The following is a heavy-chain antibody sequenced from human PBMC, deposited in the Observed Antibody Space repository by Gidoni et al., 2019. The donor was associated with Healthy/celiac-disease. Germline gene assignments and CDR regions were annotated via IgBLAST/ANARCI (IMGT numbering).Heavy chain of an antibody. D-gene: IGHD3-22*01. Sequence: QVQLVESGGGLVKPGGSLSLSCAASGFTFSAYYMSWIRQAPGKGLEWVSYISSSSSYTNYADSVKGRFTISRDNAKNSLYLQMNSLRAEDTAVYYCARTYYYDSSGYYYDGMDVWGQGTTVTVSS. CDR1: GFTFSAYY. CDR2: ISSSSSYT. CDR3: ARTYYYDSSGYYYDGMDV. J-gene: IGHJ6*02. V-gene: IGHV3-11*06.